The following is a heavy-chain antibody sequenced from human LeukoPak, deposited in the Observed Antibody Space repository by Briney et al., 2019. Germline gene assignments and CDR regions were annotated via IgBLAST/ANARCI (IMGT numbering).Heavy chain of an antibody. CDR2: ISSSSVYI. J-gene: IGHJ3*02. D-gene: IGHD3/OR15-3a*01. CDR1: GFTFSRYS. V-gene: IGHV3-21*01. Sequence: GGSLRLSCAASGFTFSRYSVDWVRQSPGKGLEWVSSISSSSVYIYYADSVKGRFTISRDNAKKSLYLQMNSLRAEDTAVYYCARERDLWTNYYRPFAFDIWGPGTVVAVSS. CDR3: ARERDLWTNYYRPFAFDI.